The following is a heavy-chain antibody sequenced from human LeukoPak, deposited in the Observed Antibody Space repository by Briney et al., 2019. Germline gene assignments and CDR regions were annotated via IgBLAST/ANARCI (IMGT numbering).Heavy chain of an antibody. D-gene: IGHD3-16*02. V-gene: IGHV4-31*03. CDR3: ARVESITFGGVIGDFDY. J-gene: IGHJ4*02. CDR2: IYYSGST. CDR1: GGSISSGGYY. Sequence: SETLSLTCTVSGGSISSGGYYWSWIRQHPGKGLEWIGYIYYSGSTYYNPSLKSRVNISVDTSKNQFSLKLSSVTAADTAVYYCARVESITFGGVIGDFDYWGQGTLVTVSS.